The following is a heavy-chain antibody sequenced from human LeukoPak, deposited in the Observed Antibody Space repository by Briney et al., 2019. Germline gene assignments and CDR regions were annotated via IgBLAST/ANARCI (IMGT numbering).Heavy chain of an antibody. J-gene: IGHJ6*03. Sequence: GGSLRLSCAASGFTFSSYWMSWVRQAPGKGLEWVSAISGSGGSTYYADSVKGRFTISRDNSKNTLYLQMNSLRAEDTAVYYCAKGGTMVRGVIYYYYYMDVWGKGTTVTISS. CDR3: AKGGTMVRGVIYYYYYMDV. D-gene: IGHD3-10*01. CDR1: GFTFSSYW. CDR2: ISGSGGST. V-gene: IGHV3-23*01.